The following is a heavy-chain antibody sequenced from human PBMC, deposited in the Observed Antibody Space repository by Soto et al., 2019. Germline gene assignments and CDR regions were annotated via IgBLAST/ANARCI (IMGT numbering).Heavy chain of an antibody. D-gene: IGHD2-2*01. Sequence: GESLKISCTGFGYTFTTFWISWVRQMPGRVLEWMGRIDPRDSYTNYSPSFQGHVTISADKSISTAYLQWGSLKASDTAMYYCARLYCSSSTCDSWFDPWGQGTLVTVSS. V-gene: IGHV5-10-1*01. CDR2: IDPRDSYT. CDR1: GYTFTTFW. CDR3: ARLYCSSSTCDSWFDP. J-gene: IGHJ5*02.